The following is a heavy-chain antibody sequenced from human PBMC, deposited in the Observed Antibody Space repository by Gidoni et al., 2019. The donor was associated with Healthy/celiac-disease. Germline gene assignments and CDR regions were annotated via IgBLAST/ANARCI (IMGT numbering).Heavy chain of an antibody. J-gene: IGHJ4*02. Sequence: EVQLLESGGGLVQPGGSLRLSCAASGFTFSSYAMSWVRQAPGKGLEWVSAISGSCGSTYYADSVKGRFTISRDNSKNTLYLQMNSLRAEDTAVYYCAKDVLRFLEWPNYYFDYWGQGTLVTVSS. CDR2: ISGSCGST. D-gene: IGHD3-3*01. CDR3: AKDVLRFLEWPNYYFDY. CDR1: GFTFSSYA. V-gene: IGHV3-23*01.